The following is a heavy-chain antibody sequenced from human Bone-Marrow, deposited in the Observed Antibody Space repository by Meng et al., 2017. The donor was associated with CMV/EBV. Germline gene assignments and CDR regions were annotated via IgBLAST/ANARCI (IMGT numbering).Heavy chain of an antibody. CDR3: ARQNLLGYCSSTSCYEH. V-gene: IGHV4-30-4*08. CDR2: IYYSGST. Sequence: QLQASGLGLVKPSQTLSLPRTVSGVSIRSDDYYWSWIRQPPGKGLEWIGYIYYSGSTYYNPSLKSRVTISVDTSKNQFSLKLSSVTAADTAVYYCARQNLLGYCSSTSCYEHWGQGTLVTVSS. CDR1: GVSIRSDDYY. D-gene: IGHD2-2*01. J-gene: IGHJ1*01.